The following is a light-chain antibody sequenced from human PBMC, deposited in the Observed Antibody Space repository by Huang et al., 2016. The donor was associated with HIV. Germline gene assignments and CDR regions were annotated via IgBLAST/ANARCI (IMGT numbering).Light chain of an antibody. J-gene: IGKJ2*01. CDR2: AAS. Sequence: DIQMTQSPSSLSASVGDRLTVTCRASQSISSYFNWYQQKPGQAPKLLIYAASSLQSGVPSRFSGSGSGTDFTLTISSLQPEDFATYYCQQSYSTPYTFGQGTKLEIK. V-gene: IGKV1-39*01. CDR1: QSISSY. CDR3: QQSYSTPYT.